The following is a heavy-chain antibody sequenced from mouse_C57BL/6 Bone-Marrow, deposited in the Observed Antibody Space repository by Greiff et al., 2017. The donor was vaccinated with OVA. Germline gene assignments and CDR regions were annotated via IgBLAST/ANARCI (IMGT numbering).Heavy chain of an antibody. CDR2: ISNLAYSI. V-gene: IGHV5-15*01. CDR3: ARRYYHGSSWYFDV. J-gene: IGHJ1*03. D-gene: IGHD1-1*01. Sequence: EVKLMESGGGLVQPGGSLKLSCAASGFTFSDYGMAWVRQAPRKGPEWVAFISNLAYSIYYADTVTGRFTISRENAKNTLYLEMSSLRSEDTAMYYCARRYYHGSSWYFDVWGTGTTVTVSS. CDR1: GFTFSDYG.